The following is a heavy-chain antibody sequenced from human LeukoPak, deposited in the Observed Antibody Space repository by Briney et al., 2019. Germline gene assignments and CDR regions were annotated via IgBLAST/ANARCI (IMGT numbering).Heavy chain of an antibody. CDR1: GFTFSSYG. V-gene: IGHV3-33*01. CDR2: IWYDGSNK. D-gene: IGHD3-9*01. CDR3: ARDLLAGQFDY. Sequence: GGSLRLSCAASGFTFSSYGMHWVRQAPGKGLEWVAVIWYDGSNKYYADSVKGRFTISRDNSKNTLYLQMNSQRAEDTAVYYCARDLLAGQFDYWGQGTLVTVSS. J-gene: IGHJ4*02.